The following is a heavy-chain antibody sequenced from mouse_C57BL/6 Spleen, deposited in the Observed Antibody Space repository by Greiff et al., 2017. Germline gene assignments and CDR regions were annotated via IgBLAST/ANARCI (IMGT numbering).Heavy chain of an antibody. CDR2: IYPGSGNT. D-gene: IGHD4-1*01. V-gene: IGHV1-76*01. Sequence: QVQLQQSGAELVRPGASVKLSCKASGYTFTDYYINWVKQRPGQGLEWIARIYPGSGNTYYNEKFKGKATLTAEKSSSTAYMQLSSLTSEDSAVYFCARWEDYFDYWGQGTTLTVSS. J-gene: IGHJ2*01. CDR3: ARWEDYFDY. CDR1: GYTFTDYY.